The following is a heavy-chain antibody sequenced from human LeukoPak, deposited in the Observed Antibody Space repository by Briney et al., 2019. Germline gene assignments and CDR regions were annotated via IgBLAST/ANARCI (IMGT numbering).Heavy chain of an antibody. V-gene: IGHV4-34*01. J-gene: IGHJ5*02. CDR2: INHSGSI. Sequence: SETLSLTCAVYGGSFSGYYWSWIRQPPGKGLEWIGEINHSGSINYNPSLKSRVTISVDTSKNQFSLKLSSVTAADTAVYYCARGTPSYSYYYGPRVWSFDPWGQGTLVTVSS. D-gene: IGHD3-10*01. CDR1: GGSFSGYY. CDR3: ARGTPSYSYYYGPRVWSFDP.